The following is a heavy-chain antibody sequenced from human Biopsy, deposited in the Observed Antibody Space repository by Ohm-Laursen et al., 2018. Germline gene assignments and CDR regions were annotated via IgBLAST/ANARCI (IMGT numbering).Heavy chain of an antibody. J-gene: IGHJ4*02. CDR1: GDSLTSGPEN. CDR3: ARGRRTSGWPYFDN. Sequence: TLSLTCTVSGDSLTSGPENWSWIRQSPGQGLEYIGFIYSGGNTNYIPSLKNRVTMSVDTSKNQFYLKLYSVTAADTAVYYRARGRRTSGWPYFDNWGQGALVIVSP. V-gene: IGHV4-61*01. D-gene: IGHD6-19*01. CDR2: IYSGGNT.